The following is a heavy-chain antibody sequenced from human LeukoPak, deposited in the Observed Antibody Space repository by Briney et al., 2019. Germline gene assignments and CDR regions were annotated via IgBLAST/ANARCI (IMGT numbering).Heavy chain of an antibody. CDR2: ISGSGGST. CDR3: AKDPYGSYGPHPLDY. CDR1: GFTFSSYA. V-gene: IGHV3-23*01. J-gene: IGHJ4*02. D-gene: IGHD2-15*01. Sequence: GGSLRLSCAASGFTFSSYAMSWVRQAPGKGLEWVSAISGSGGSTYNADSVKGRFTISRDNSKSTLYLQMNSLRTEDTAVYYCAKDPYGSYGPHPLDYWGQGTLVTVSS.